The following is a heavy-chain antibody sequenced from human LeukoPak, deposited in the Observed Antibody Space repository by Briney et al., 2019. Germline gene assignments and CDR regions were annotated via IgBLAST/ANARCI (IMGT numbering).Heavy chain of an antibody. D-gene: IGHD3-22*01. CDR1: GGSISSHY. CDR2: IYYSGST. J-gene: IGHJ6*02. Sequence: SETLSLTCTVSGGSISSHYWSWIRQPPGKGLEWIGYIYYSGSTNYNPSPKSRVTISVDTSKNQFSLKLSSVTAADTAVYYCAREGRSYYDSSGYDYYYYYGMDVWGQGTTVTVSS. CDR3: AREGRSYYDSSGYDYYYYYGMDV. V-gene: IGHV4-59*11.